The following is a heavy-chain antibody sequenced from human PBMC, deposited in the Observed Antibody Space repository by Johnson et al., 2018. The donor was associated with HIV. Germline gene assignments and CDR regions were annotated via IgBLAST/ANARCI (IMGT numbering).Heavy chain of an antibody. CDR3: ARGRPDDYGGNADGAFDI. Sequence: WVRQAPGKGLECVSSISPNGDGTYYADSVKGRFTISRDNSKNTLYLQMNSLRAEDTAVYYCARGRPDDYGGNADGAFDIWGQGTMVTVSS. V-gene: IGHV3-64*04. D-gene: IGHD4-23*01. CDR2: ISPNGDGT. J-gene: IGHJ3*02.